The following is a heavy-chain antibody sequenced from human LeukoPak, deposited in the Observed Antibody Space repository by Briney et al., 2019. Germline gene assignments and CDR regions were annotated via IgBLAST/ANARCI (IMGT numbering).Heavy chain of an antibody. D-gene: IGHD3-16*01. CDR3: AREGNSGGEAFDI. J-gene: IGHJ3*02. CDR1: GYSMNSGYY. V-gene: IGHV4-38-2*02. CDR2: IYHSGST. Sequence: SETLSLTCTVSGYSMNSGYYWGWIRQPPGKGLEWIGSIYHSGSTYYNPSLKSRLTISVDTSKNQFSLKLRSVTAADTAVYYCAREGNSGGEAFDIWGQGTLVPVSS.